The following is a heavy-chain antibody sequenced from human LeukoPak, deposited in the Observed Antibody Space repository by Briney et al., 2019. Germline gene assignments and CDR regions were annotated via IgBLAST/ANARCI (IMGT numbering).Heavy chain of an antibody. J-gene: IGHJ4*02. CDR2: ISSSSSYI. CDR3: ARDAPYYYDSSGYSDY. D-gene: IGHD3-22*01. V-gene: IGHV3-21*01. CDR1: GFTVSSSY. Sequence: GGSLRLSCAASGFTVSSSYMSWVRQAPGKGLEWVSSISSSSSYIYYADSVKGRFTISRDNAKNSLYLQMNSLRAEDTAVYYCARDAPYYYDSSGYSDYWGQGTLVTVSS.